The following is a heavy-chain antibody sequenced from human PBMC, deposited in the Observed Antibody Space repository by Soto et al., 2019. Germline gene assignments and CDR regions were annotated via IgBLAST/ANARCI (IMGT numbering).Heavy chain of an antibody. J-gene: IGHJ6*04. D-gene: IGHD6-13*01. CDR2: IKHRGSS. V-gene: IGHV4-34*01. CDR3: ASSSRWYRIYYYYGMDV. CDR1: GGSFSGYY. Sequence: QVQLQQLGAGLLKPSETLSLTCAVSGGSFSGYYWSLIRQPPGKWLVWIGKIKHRGSSNYNPSLKSRGTNALDTSKNQFSLKLSSVAAAGTAVYYCASSSRWYRIYYYYGMDVWGKGPTVTVSS.